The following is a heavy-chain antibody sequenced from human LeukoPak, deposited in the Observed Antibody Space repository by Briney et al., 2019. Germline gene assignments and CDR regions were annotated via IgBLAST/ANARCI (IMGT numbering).Heavy chain of an antibody. CDR1: GYTFTSYG. CDR3: ASPEEYYDFWSGYYTSNQFDY. Sequence: GASVKVSCKASGYTFTSYGISWVRQAPGQGLEWMGGIIPIFGTANYAQKFQGRVTITADESTSTAYMELSSLRSEDTAVYYCASPEEYYDFWSGYYTSNQFDYWGQGTLVTVSS. V-gene: IGHV1-69*13. D-gene: IGHD3-3*01. CDR2: IIPIFGTA. J-gene: IGHJ4*02.